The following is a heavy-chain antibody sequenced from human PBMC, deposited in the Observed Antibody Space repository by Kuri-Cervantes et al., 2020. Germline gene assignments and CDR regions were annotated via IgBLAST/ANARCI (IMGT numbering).Heavy chain of an antibody. CDR1: GFTFSSYA. D-gene: IGHD3-10*01. V-gene: IGHV3-30-3*01. CDR2: ISYDGSNK. J-gene: IGHJ4*02. CDR3: ARELIGYYYGSGSNTFDY. Sequence: GESLKISCAASGFTFSSYAMHWVRQAPGKGLEWVAVISYDGSNKCYADSVKGRFTISRDNSKNTLYLQMNSLRAEDTAVYYCARELIGYYYGSGSNTFDYWGQGTLVTVSS.